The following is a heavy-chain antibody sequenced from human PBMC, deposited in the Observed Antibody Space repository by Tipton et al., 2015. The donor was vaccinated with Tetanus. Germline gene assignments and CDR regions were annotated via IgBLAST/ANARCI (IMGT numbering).Heavy chain of an antibody. CDR2: IYYSGST. Sequence: TLSLTCAVSGGSISSGGYYWSWIRQHPGKGLEWIGYIYYSGSTNYNPSLKSRVTISVDTSKNQFSLKLSSVTAADTAVYYCASGGYSYGYEVWGQGTLVTVSS. V-gene: IGHV4-31*11. D-gene: IGHD5-18*01. CDR1: GGSISSGGYY. J-gene: IGHJ4*02. CDR3: ASGGYSYGYEV.